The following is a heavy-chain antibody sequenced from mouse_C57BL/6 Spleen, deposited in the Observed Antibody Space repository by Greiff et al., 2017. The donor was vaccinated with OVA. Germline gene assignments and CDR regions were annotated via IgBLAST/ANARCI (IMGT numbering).Heavy chain of an antibody. D-gene: IGHD3-2*02. J-gene: IGHJ3*01. V-gene: IGHV14-4*01. CDR1: GFNIKDDY. Sequence: EVKLMESGAELVRPGASVKLSCTASGFNIKDDYMHWVKQRPEQGLEWIGWIDPENGDTEYASKFQGKATITADTSSNTAYLQLSSLTSEDTAVYYCTTQTAQATAWFAYWGQGTLVTVSA. CDR3: TTQTAQATAWFAY. CDR2: IDPENGDT.